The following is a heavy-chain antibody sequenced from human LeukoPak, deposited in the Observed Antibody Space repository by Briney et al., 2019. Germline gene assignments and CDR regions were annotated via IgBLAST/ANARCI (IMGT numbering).Heavy chain of an antibody. V-gene: IGHV1-8*01. D-gene: IGHD3-22*01. Sequence: ASVKVSCKASGYTFTSYDINWVRQATGQGLEWMGWMNPNSGNTGYAQKFQGRVTMTRNTSISTAYMELSSLRSEDTAVYYCARGPYYYDSAGYYYGMDVWGQGTTVTVSS. CDR2: MNPNSGNT. J-gene: IGHJ6*02. CDR3: ARGPYYYDSAGYYYGMDV. CDR1: GYTFTSYD.